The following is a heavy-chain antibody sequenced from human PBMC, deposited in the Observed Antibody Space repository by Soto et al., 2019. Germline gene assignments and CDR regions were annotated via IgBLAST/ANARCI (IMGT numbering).Heavy chain of an antibody. CDR2: ISYDGSNK. CDR3: AKSFVGSSSWYDRFVVEFSIAH. V-gene: IGHV3-30*18. Sequence: PGGSLRLSCAASGFTFSSYGMHWVRQAPGKGLEWVAVISYDGSNKYYADSVKGRFTTSRDNSKNTLYLQMNSLRAEDTAVYYCAKSFVGSSSWYDRFVVEFSIAHWGQGTLVTVSS. J-gene: IGHJ4*02. CDR1: GFTFSSYG. D-gene: IGHD6-13*01.